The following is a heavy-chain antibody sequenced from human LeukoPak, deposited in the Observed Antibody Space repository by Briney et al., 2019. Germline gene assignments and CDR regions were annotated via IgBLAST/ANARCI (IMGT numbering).Heavy chain of an antibody. CDR2: IYYSGST. CDR1: GGSISSSSYY. Sequence: TSETLSLTCTVSGGSISSSSYYWGWIRQPPGKGLEWIGSIYYSGSTYYNPSLKSRVTISVDTSKNQFSLKLSSVTAADTAVYYCARLVTIFGYAFDIWGQGTMVTVSS. D-gene: IGHD3-3*01. J-gene: IGHJ3*02. V-gene: IGHV4-39*01. CDR3: ARLVTIFGYAFDI.